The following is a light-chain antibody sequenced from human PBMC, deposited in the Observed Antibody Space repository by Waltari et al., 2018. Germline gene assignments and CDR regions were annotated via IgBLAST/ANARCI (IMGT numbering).Light chain of an antibody. J-gene: IGLJ2*01. Sequence: SHELTPPPSVRESPGQPARITCTAAAFPKKYAQRYQRKSGPAPVLVIYEDTKRPSGIPERFSGSSSGTMATLTISGAQVEDEADYYCYSTDSSGYDRVFGGGTKLTVL. V-gene: IGLV3-10*01. CDR3: YSTDSSGYDRV. CDR1: AFPKKY. CDR2: EDT.